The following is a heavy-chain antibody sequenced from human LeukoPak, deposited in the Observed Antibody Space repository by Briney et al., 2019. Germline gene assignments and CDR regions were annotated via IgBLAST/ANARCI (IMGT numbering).Heavy chain of an antibody. V-gene: IGHV3-23*01. Sequence: GGSLRLSCAASGFSVTSCAMSWVRQTPGKGLERVSTIRNSGYNTWYADSVKGRFTISRDNSQNTLYLQMSGLRAEDTALYYCARHDGSSFIYYIDHWGQGALVTVSS. CDR2: IRNSGYNT. CDR1: GFSVTSCA. CDR3: ARHDGSSFIYYIDH. J-gene: IGHJ4*02. D-gene: IGHD1-26*01.